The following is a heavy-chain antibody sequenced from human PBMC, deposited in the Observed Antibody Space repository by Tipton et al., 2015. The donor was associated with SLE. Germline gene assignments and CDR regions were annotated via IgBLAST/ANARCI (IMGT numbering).Heavy chain of an antibody. J-gene: IGHJ6*03. CDR1: GGSISSYY. CDR3: ARGASSRGGYYYYYMDV. D-gene: IGHD3-10*01. Sequence: LRLSCTVSGGSISSYYWSWIRQPPGKGLEWIGYIYYSGSTNYNPSLKSRVTISVDTSKNQFSLKLSSVTAADTAVYYCARGASSRGGYYYYYMDVWGKGTTVTVSS. V-gene: IGHV4-59*01. CDR2: IYYSGST.